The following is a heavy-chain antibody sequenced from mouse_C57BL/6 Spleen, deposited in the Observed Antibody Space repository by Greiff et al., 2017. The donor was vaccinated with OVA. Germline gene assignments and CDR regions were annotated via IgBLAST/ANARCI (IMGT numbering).Heavy chain of an antibody. Sequence: VQLQQSGAELVKPGASVKLSCTASGFNITDYYMHWVQQRTEQGLEWIGRIDPEDGDTKYDQKFQGKATITVDTSSNTAYLQLNSLTSEDSAVYFCASSCYCNSYGFAYWGQGTLVTVSA. V-gene: IGHV14-2*01. CDR1: GFNITDYY. J-gene: IGHJ3*01. CDR2: IDPEDGDT. D-gene: IGHD1-1*01. CDR3: ASSCYCNSYGFAY.